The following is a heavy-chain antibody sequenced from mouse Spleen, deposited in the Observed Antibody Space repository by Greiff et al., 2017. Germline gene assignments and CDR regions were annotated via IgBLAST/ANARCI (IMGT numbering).Heavy chain of an antibody. CDR3: ARGGSSPYAMDY. CDR2: ISDGGSYT. CDR1: GFTFSDYY. D-gene: IGHD1-1*01. J-gene: IGHJ4*01. V-gene: IGHV5-4*02. Sequence: EVMLVESGGGLVKPGGSLKLSCAASGFTFSDYYMYWVRQTPEKRLEWVATISDGGSYTYYPDSVKGRFTISRDNAKNNLYLQMSSLKSEDTAMYYCARGGSSPYAMDYWGQGTSVTVSS.